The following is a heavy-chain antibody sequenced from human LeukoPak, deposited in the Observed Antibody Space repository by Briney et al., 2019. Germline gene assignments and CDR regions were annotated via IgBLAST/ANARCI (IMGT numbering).Heavy chain of an antibody. Sequence: PSETLSLTCTVSGGSISSGAYYWSWIRQPPGKGLEWIGYIYYSGSTYYNPSLKSRVTISVDTSKNQFSLKLSSVTAADTAVYYCARARYDFWSGYYYYFDYWGQGTLVTVSS. J-gene: IGHJ4*02. D-gene: IGHD3-3*01. CDR1: GGSISSGAYY. CDR2: IYYSGST. V-gene: IGHV4-30-4*01. CDR3: ARARYDFWSGYYYYFDY.